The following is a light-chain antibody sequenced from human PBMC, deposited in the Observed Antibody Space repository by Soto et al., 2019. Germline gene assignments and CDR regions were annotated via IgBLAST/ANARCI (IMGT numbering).Light chain of an antibody. V-gene: IGKV3-20*01. Sequence: EIVLTQSPGTLSLSPGERATLSCRASQSVSSNYLAWYQQKAGQAPRLLVYGASSRATGIPDRFSGSGSGTDFTLTISRLEPEDYAVYYCQQYGSSPPWTFGQGTKVDIK. CDR1: QSVSSNY. J-gene: IGKJ1*01. CDR2: GAS. CDR3: QQYGSSPPWT.